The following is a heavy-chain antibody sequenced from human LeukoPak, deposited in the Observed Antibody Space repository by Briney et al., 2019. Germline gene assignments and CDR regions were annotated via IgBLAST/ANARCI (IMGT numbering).Heavy chain of an antibody. J-gene: IGHJ4*02. Sequence: SETLSLTCTVSGDSISSSPYYWSWIRQPPGKGLEWIGEINHSGSTNYNPSLKSRVTISVDTSKNQFSLKLSSVTAADTAVYYCSTTYYDSSGHADYWGQGTLVTVSS. CDR3: STTYYDSSGHADY. CDR1: GDSISSSPYY. V-gene: IGHV4-39*01. CDR2: INHSGST. D-gene: IGHD3-22*01.